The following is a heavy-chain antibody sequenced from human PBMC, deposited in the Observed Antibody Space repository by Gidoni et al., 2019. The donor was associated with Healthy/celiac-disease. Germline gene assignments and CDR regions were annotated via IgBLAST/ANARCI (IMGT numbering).Heavy chain of an antibody. D-gene: IGHD4-17*01. CDR1: GFTFSISA. J-gene: IGHJ6*02. CDR3: AIDYGDYYYYYYYGMDV. V-gene: IGHV3-23*01. CDR2: ISGSGGST. Sequence: EVQLLGSGGGLVQPGGSLRLSCAASGFTFSISAMSWVRQAPGKGLEWVSAISGSGGSTYYADSVKGRFTISRDNSKNTLYLQMNSLRAEDTAVYYCAIDYGDYYYYYYYGMDVWGQGTTVTVSS.